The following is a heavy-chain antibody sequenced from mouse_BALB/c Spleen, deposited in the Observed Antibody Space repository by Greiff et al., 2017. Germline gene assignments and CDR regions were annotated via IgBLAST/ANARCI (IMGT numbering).Heavy chain of an antibody. Sequence: VKVVESGAELVRPGTSVKMSCKAAGYTFTNYWIGWVKQRPGHGLEWIGDIYPGGGYTNYNEKFKGKATLTADTSSSTAYMQLSSLTSEDSAIYYCARGGNYVAMDYWGQGTSVTVSS. J-gene: IGHJ4*01. CDR2: IYPGGGYT. D-gene: IGHD2-1*01. CDR1: GYTFTNYW. CDR3: ARGGNYVAMDY. V-gene: IGHV1-63*02.